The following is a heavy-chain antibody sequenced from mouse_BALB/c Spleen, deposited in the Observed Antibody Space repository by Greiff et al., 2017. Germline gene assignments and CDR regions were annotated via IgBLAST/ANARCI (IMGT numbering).Heavy chain of an antibody. J-gene: IGHJ4*01. CDR1: GFTFSSYA. CDR3: ARDITYAMDY. Sequence: EVMLVESGGGLVKPGGSLKLSCAASGFTFSSYAMSWVRQSPEKRLEWVAEISSGGSYTYYPDTVTGRFTISRDNAKNTLYLEMSSLRSEDTAMYYCARDITYAMDYWGQGTSVTVSS. D-gene: IGHD1-1*01. V-gene: IGHV5-9-4*01. CDR2: ISSGGSYT.